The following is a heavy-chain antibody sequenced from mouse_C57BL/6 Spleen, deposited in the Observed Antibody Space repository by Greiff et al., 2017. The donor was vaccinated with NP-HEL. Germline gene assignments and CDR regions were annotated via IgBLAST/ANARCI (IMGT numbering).Heavy chain of an antibody. J-gene: IGHJ3*01. CDR3: ANAEDYDWFAY. Sequence: QVQLKQPGAELVRPGSSVKLSCKASGYTFTSYWMHWVKQRPIQGLEWIGNIDPSDSETHYNQKFKDKATLTVDKSSSTAYMRLSSLTSKDTAVYYCANAEDYDWFAYWGQGTLVTVSA. CDR1: GYTFTSYW. CDR2: IDPSDSET. D-gene: IGHD2-4*01. V-gene: IGHV1-52*01.